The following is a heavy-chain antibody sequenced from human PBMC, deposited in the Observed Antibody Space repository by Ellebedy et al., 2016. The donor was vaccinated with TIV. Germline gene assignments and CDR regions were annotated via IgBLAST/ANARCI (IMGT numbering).Heavy chain of an antibody. V-gene: IGHV3-74*01. J-gene: IGHJ4*02. CDR1: GFTFSNYW. CDR2: INSDGSIA. CDR3: ARVEGRLELSDFDF. D-gene: IGHD1-1*01. Sequence: GESLKISXAASGFTFSNYWMHWVRQAPGKGLVWVSGINSDGSIATYADSVKGRFTTSRDNAKNTLYLQMNSLRAEDTAVYYCARVEGRLELSDFDFWGQGTLVTVSS.